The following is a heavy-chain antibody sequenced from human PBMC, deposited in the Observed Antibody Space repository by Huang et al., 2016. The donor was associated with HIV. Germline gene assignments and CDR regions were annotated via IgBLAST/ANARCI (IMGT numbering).Heavy chain of an antibody. Sequence: QVQLVQSGAEVKKPGASVKVSCKASGYSFTTYALHWVRPAPGHRLEWMGGINPGNGNTNYSQKFQGRVTITRDTSASTVYMEVSSLTFEDTAVYYCAREFVIFGAPLWPAYWGQGTLISVSS. CDR2: INPGNGNT. CDR1: GYSFTTYA. J-gene: IGHJ4*02. D-gene: IGHD2-21*01. V-gene: IGHV1-3*01. CDR3: AREFVIFGAPLWPAY.